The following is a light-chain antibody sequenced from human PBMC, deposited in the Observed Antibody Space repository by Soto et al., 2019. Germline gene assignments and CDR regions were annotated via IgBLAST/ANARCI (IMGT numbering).Light chain of an antibody. CDR2: DAS. J-gene: IGKJ5*01. Sequence: EIVLTQSPATLSLSPEESATLSCRASPSVSSYLAWYQQKSGQAPRLLIYDASKRATGIPARFSGSGSGTDFTLTISSLEPEDFAVYYCQQRGNWPITFGQGTRLEIK. V-gene: IGKV3-11*01. CDR1: PSVSSY. CDR3: QQRGNWPIT.